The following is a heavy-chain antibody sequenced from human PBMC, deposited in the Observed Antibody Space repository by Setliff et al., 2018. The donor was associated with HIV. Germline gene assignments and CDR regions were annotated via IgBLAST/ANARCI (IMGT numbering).Heavy chain of an antibody. CDR2: IKNSDTI. D-gene: IGHD7-27*01. J-gene: IGHJ4*02. CDR3: AKDSWGYHY. Sequence: HPGGSLRLSCAASGFALNGYTMSWVRQAPGKGLEWVSAIKNSDTIYHADSVKGRFTASRDNSKNTVYLQMDSLRAEDTAVYFCAKDSWGYHYWGQGTLVTVSS. CDR1: GFALNGYT. V-gene: IGHV3-23*01.